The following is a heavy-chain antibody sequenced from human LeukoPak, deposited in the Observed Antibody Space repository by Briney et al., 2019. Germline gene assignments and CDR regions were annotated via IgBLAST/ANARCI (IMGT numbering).Heavy chain of an antibody. CDR3: ARVSKQWLVRVYYFDY. D-gene: IGHD6-19*01. CDR2: INHSGST. Sequence: SETLSLTCAVYGGFFSGYYWSWIRQPPGKGLEWIGEINHSGSTNYNPSLKSRVTISVDTSKNQFSLKLSSVTAADTAVYYCARVSKQWLVRVYYFDYWGQGTLVAVSP. CDR1: GGFFSGYY. J-gene: IGHJ4*02. V-gene: IGHV4-34*01.